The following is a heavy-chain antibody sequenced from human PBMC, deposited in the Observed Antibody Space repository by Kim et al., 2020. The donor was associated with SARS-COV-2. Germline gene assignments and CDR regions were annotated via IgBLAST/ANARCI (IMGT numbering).Heavy chain of an antibody. D-gene: IGHD1-26*01. Sequence: GGSLRLSCTASGFTFGDYAMSWFRQAPGKGLEWVGFIRSKAYGGTTEYAASVKGRFTISRDDSKSIAYLQINSLKTEDTAVYYCTRELRYSGSLLPHYWGQGTLVTVSS. CDR3: TRELRYSGSLLPHY. J-gene: IGHJ4*02. V-gene: IGHV3-49*03. CDR2: IRSKAYGGTT. CDR1: GFTFGDYA.